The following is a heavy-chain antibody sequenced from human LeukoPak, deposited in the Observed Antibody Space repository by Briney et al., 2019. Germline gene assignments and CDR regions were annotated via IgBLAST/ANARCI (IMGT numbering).Heavy chain of an antibody. Sequence: PSETLSLTCTVSGGSISSYYWSWIRQPAGKGLEWIGRIYTSGSTNYNPSLKSRVTMSVDTSKNQFSLKLSSVTAADTAVYYCARHPPQRGYSYGLFFDYWGQGTLVTVSS. CDR1: GGSISSYY. D-gene: IGHD5-18*01. V-gene: IGHV4-4*07. CDR2: IYTSGST. CDR3: ARHPPQRGYSYGLFFDY. J-gene: IGHJ4*02.